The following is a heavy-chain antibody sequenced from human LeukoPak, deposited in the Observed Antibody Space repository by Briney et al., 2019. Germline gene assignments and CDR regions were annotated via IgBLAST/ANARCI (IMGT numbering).Heavy chain of an antibody. J-gene: IGHJ1*01. V-gene: IGHV4-34*01. CDR1: GGSLSAYY. D-gene: IGHD4-23*01. Sequence: SETLSLTCAVYGGSLSAYYWTWIRQPPGKGLEWIGEINHGGGTNYNPSLKSRVTISVDTSKNQFSLKLSSVTAADTAVYYCARYLDYGGNSRVFQHWGQGTLVTVSS. CDR2: INHGGGT. CDR3: ARYLDYGGNSRVFQH.